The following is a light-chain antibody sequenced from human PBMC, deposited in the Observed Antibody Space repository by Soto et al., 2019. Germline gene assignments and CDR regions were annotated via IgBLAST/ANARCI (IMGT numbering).Light chain of an antibody. CDR1: QSVSSY. Sequence: EIVLTQSPATLSLSPGDKVTLSCRASQSVSSYLSWYQQKPGQAPRLLIYEASKRATGIPARFSGSGSGTDFPLTISSLETEDFAVYFCQQYSRWPRETFGPGTKVDIK. J-gene: IGKJ3*01. V-gene: IGKV3-11*01. CDR2: EAS. CDR3: QQYSRWPRET.